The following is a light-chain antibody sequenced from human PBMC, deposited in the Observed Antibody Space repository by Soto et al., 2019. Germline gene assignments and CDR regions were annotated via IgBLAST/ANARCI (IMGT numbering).Light chain of an antibody. J-gene: IGKJ5*01. Sequence: EIVMTQSPATLSVSPGERATVSCRASQSVSSNLAWYQQKPGQAPRLLIFGASTRATGIPARFSGSGSGTEFTLTISSLQSEDFAVYYCQQYNNWPPVTFGQGTRLEIK. CDR2: GAS. CDR3: QQYNNWPPVT. CDR1: QSVSSN. V-gene: IGKV3-15*01.